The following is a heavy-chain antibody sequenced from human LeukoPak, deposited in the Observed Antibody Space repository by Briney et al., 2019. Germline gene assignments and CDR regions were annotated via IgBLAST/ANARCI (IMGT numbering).Heavy chain of an antibody. Sequence: GSLRLSCAASGFPFSSYGMHWVRQPPGKGLEWIGEINHSGSTNYNPSLKSRVTISVDTSKNQFSLKLSSVTAADTAVYYCARMPRGGSSWYLRWFDPWGQGTLVTVSS. CDR3: ARMPRGGSSWYLRWFDP. CDR1: GFPFSSYG. J-gene: IGHJ5*02. V-gene: IGHV4-34*01. D-gene: IGHD6-13*01. CDR2: INHSGST.